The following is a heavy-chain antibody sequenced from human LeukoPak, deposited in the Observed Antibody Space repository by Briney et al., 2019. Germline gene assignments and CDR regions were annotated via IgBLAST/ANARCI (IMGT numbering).Heavy chain of an antibody. CDR1: GFTFSSYA. V-gene: IGHV3-30-3*01. J-gene: IGHJ4*02. CDR2: ISYDGSNK. CDR3: ASLTGTDY. D-gene: IGHD3-9*01. Sequence: GGSLRLSCAASGFTFSSYATHWVRQAPGKGLEWVAVISYDGSNKYYADSVKGRFTISRDNSKNTLYLQMNSLRAEDTAVYYCASLTGTDYWGQGTLVTVSS.